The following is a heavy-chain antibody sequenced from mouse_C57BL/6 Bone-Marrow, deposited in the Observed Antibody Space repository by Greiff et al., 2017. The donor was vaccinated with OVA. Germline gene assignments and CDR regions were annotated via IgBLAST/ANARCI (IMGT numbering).Heavy chain of an antibody. Sequence: EVQLQQSGPVLVKPGASVKMSCKASGYTFTDYYMNWVKQSHGKSLEWIGVINPYNGGTSYNQKFKGKATLTVDKSSSTAYMELNSLTSEDSAVYYWARYYYSKKPFAYWGQGTLVTVSA. J-gene: IGHJ3*01. CDR1: GYTFTDYY. V-gene: IGHV1-19*01. D-gene: IGHD2-5*01. CDR3: ARYYYSKKPFAY. CDR2: INPYNGGT.